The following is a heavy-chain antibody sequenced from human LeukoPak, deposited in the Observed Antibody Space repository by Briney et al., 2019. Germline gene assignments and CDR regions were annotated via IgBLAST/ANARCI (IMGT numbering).Heavy chain of an antibody. J-gene: IGHJ5*02. V-gene: IGHV4-4*07. D-gene: IGHD4-17*01. Sequence: SETLSLTCTVSGDSISRYYWSWIRQPAGKGLKWIGRIYNGGIITYNPSLKSRVTMSIDTSNNQFSLRLRFVTAADTAVYYCARDPGTTGEVKFDPWGQGTLVTVSS. CDR3: ARDPGTTGEVKFDP. CDR1: GDSISRYY. CDR2: IYNGGII.